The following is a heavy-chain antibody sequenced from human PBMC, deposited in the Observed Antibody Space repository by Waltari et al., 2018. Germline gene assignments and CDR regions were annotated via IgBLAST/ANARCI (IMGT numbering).Heavy chain of an antibody. CDR2: INPNRGGT. CDR1: GYTFTGYY. V-gene: IGHV1-2*07. Sequence: QVQLVQSGAEVKKPGASVKVSCKASGYTFTGYYMHWVRQAPGQGLEWLGWINPNRGGTNYAHKFQGRVTMTRDTSISTAYMELSRLRSDDTAVYYCASEANGYGDYVLGPWGQGTLVTVSS. CDR3: ASEANGYGDYVLGP. J-gene: IGHJ5*02. D-gene: IGHD4-17*01.